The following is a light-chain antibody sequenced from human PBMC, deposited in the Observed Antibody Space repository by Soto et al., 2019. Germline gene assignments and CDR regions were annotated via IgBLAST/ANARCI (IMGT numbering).Light chain of an antibody. CDR2: GNN. J-gene: IGLJ1*01. Sequence: QSVLTQAPSVSGTPGQRVTITCSGSSSNIGRNSVNWYQHLPGTAPKLLTPGNNHRPSGVPDRFSGSKSGTSASLAISGVQPEDEADYCCAAWDDSLNEYVFGDGTKVTVL. CDR3: AAWDDSLNEYV. CDR1: SSNIGRNS. V-gene: IGLV1-44*01.